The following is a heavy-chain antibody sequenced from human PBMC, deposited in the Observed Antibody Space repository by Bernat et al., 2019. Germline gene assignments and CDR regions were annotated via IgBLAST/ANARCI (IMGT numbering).Heavy chain of an antibody. J-gene: IGHJ4*02. CDR2: ITHSGST. CDR3: ARTRRGGVPPGYVY. CDR1: GGSFSGYY. V-gene: IGHV4-34*01. D-gene: IGHD2-8*01. Sequence: QVQLQQWGAGLLKPSETLSLTCAVYGGSFSGYYWSWIRQSPGKGLEWIGEITHSGSTNYNPSLKSRVTISVDTSKNQFSLKLSSVTAADTAVYYCARTRRGGVPPGYVYWGQGTLVTVSS.